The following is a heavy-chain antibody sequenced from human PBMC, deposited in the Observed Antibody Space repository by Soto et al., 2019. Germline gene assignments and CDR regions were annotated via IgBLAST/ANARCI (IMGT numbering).Heavy chain of an antibody. CDR2: ISDYGRI. Sequence: EVQLVESGGGLVQPGGSLRLSCAASGFTFGNYWMHWVRQAPGKGLVWVSRISDYGRINYADSVKDRFIISRDDARSELYLQLNDLRVEDTATYYCARGGLEPFAHWGQGARVTVSS. CDR1: GFTFGNYW. J-gene: IGHJ4*02. V-gene: IGHV3-74*01. CDR3: ARGGLEPFAH. D-gene: IGHD1-1*01.